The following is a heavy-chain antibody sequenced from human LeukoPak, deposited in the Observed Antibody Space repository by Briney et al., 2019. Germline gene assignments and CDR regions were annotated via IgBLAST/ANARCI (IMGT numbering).Heavy chain of an antibody. V-gene: IGHV4-39*07. D-gene: IGHD3-16*02. CDR1: GGSISSSSYY. CDR2: INHSGST. CDR3: ARALTYDYVWGSYRRGPFDY. J-gene: IGHJ4*02. Sequence: PSETLSLTCTVSGGSISSSSYYWGWIRQPPGKGLEWIGEINHSGSTNYNPSLKSRVTISVDTSKNQFSLKLSSVTAADTAVYYCARALTYDYVWGSYRRGPFDYWGQGTLVTVSS.